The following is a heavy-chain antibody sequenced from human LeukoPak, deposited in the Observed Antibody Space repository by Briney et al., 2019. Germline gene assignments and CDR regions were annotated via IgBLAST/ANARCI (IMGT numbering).Heavy chain of an antibody. CDR3: ARDRTLGEFFDY. Sequence: GGSLRLSCGVSGHPLCSYSMHWVRQSPGRGLEWVSSISSSSSYIYYADSVKGRFTISRDNAKNTLYLQMNSLRAEDTAVYYCARDRTLGEFFDYWGQGTLVTVSS. D-gene: IGHD3-10*01. CDR2: ISSSSSYI. V-gene: IGHV3-21*01. J-gene: IGHJ4*02. CDR1: GHPLCSYS.